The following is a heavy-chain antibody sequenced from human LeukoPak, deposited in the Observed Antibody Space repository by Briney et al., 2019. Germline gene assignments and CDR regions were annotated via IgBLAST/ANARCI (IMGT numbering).Heavy chain of an antibody. V-gene: IGHV4-30-4*08. CDR2: IYYSGST. CDR3: ARASSSSSGYGYYYYYMDV. CDR1: GGSISSGDYY. D-gene: IGHD6-6*01. J-gene: IGHJ6*03. Sequence: PSETLSLTCTVSGGSISSGDYYWSWIRQPPGKGLEWIGYIYYSGSTYYNPSLKSRVTISVDTSKNQFSLKLSSVTAADTAVYYCARASSSSSGYGYYYYYMDVWGKGTTVTVSS.